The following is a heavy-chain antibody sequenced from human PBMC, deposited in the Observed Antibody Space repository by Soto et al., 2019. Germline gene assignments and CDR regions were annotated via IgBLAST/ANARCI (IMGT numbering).Heavy chain of an antibody. D-gene: IGHD3-10*01. V-gene: IGHV3-66*01. CDR2: IYSGGST. CDR1: GFTVSSNY. CDR3: ARVSGSGSYYKSNYYYMDV. J-gene: IGHJ6*03. Sequence: GGSLRLSCAASGFTVSSNYMSWVRQAPGKGLEWVSVIYSGGSTYYADSVKGRFTISRDNSKNTLYLQMNSLRAEDTAVYYCARVSGSGSYYKSNYYYMDVWGKGTTVTVSS.